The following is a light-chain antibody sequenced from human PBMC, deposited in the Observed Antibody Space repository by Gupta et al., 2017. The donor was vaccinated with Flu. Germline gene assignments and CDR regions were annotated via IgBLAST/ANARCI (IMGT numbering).Light chain of an antibody. CDR2: GSS. J-gene: IGKJ2*01. CDR3: QQYGSSPYT. CDR1: QSVGSTF. V-gene: IGKV3-20*01. Sequence: ERATLSCRASQSVGSTFLAWYQQRPGQAPRLLIYGSSSRATGVPDRFSGSGSATDFSLTISRLEPEDFAVYYCQQYGSSPYTFGQGTKLEIK.